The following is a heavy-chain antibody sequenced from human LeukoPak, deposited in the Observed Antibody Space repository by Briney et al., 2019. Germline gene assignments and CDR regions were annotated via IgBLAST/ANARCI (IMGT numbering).Heavy chain of an antibody. J-gene: IGHJ6*03. Sequence: GGSLRLTCAASGFTFSSYAMSWVRQAPGKGLEWVSTISDSGGSTYYADSVKGRFTISRDNSKNTLYLQMNSLRAEDTAVYYCANGLYYMDVWGKGTTVTVSS. CDR3: ANGLYYMDV. V-gene: IGHV3-23*01. CDR1: GFTFSSYA. CDR2: ISDSGGST.